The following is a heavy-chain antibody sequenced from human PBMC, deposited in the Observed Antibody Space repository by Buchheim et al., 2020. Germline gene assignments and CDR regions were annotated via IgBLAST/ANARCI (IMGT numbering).Heavy chain of an antibody. CDR2: INSDGSST. V-gene: IGHV3-74*01. CDR1: GFTFSSYW. CDR3: ARDPQRYSNYVVYYYMDV. Sequence: EVQLVESGGGLVQPGGSLRLSCAASGFTFSSYWMHWVRQAPGKGLVWVSRINSDGSSTSYPDSVKGRFTISRDNAQNTLYLQMNSLRAEDTAVYYCARDPQRYSNYVVYYYMDVWGKGTT. D-gene: IGHD4-11*01. J-gene: IGHJ6*03.